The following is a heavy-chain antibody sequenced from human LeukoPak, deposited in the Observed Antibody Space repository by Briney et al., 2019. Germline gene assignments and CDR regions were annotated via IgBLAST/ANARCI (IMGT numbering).Heavy chain of an antibody. V-gene: IGHV4-59*01. CDR1: GGSISSYY. J-gene: IGHJ4*02. Sequence: SETLSLTCTVSGGSISSYYWSWIRQAPGKGLEWIAYIYYSGGTNYNPSLKSRATISVDTSKNQFSLKLSSVTAADTAVYYCARVLGGDTHYLDYGAREPWSPSPQ. CDR2: IYYSGGT. CDR3: ARVLGGDTHYLDY. D-gene: IGHD2-8*02.